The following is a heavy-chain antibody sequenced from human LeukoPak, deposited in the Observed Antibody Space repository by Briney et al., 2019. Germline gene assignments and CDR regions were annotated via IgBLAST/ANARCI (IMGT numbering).Heavy chain of an antibody. D-gene: IGHD6-25*01. J-gene: IGHJ4*02. CDR2: ITESGGGT. CDR3: AKGSAAGRPYYFDY. V-gene: IGHV3-23*01. Sequence: GGSLRLSCAASGFTFGSYAMSWVRQAPGKGLEWVSAITESGGGTYNADSVKGRFTISRDNSKKTLFLQMNSLRAEDTAIYYCAKGSAAGRPYYFDYWGQGTLVTVSS. CDR1: GFTFGSYA.